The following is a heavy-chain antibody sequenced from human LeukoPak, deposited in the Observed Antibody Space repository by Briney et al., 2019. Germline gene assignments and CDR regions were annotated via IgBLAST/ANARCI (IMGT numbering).Heavy chain of an antibody. V-gene: IGHV3-23*01. CDR2: ISGSGGST. CDR1: GFAFSSYA. Sequence: GGSLRLSCAASGFAFSSYAMSWVRQAPGKGLEWFSAISGSGGSTYYADSVKGRFTIARDNSKNTLYLQMNSLRSEDTAVYYCAKSPEYYYYYMDVWGKETTVTVSS. J-gene: IGHJ6*03. CDR3: AKSPEYYYYYMDV.